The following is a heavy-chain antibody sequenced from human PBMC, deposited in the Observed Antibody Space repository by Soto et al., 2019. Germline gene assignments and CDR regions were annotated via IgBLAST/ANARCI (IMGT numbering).Heavy chain of an antibody. D-gene: IGHD3-16*02. Sequence: GASVKVSCKASGYTFTGYYMHGVRQAPGQGLEWMGWINPNSGGTNYAQKFQGWVTMTRDTSLSTAYMELSRLRSDDTAVYYCARVSSLYDDYFWGSYLYAFDYRGQGTLVTVSS. CDR2: INPNSGGT. CDR1: GYTFTGYY. J-gene: IGHJ4*02. CDR3: ARVSSLYDDYFWGSYLYAFDY. V-gene: IGHV1-2*04.